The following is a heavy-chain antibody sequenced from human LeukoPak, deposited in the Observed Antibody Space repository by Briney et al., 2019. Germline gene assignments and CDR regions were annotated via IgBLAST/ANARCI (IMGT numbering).Heavy chain of an antibody. Sequence: ASVKVSCKVSGYTLSSYDMNWVRQAPGQGLEWMGWINTNTGNPTYVQGFTGRFVFSLDTSVNTAYLQISSLKAEDTAVYYCARGPWDYWGQGTLVTVSS. CDR3: ARGPWDY. CDR1: GYTLSSYD. CDR2: INTNTGNP. J-gene: IGHJ4*02. V-gene: IGHV7-4-1*02.